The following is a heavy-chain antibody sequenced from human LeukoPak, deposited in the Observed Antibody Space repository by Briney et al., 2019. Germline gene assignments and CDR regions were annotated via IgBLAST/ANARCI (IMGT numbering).Heavy chain of an antibody. D-gene: IGHD2-2*01. CDR1: GYTLTELS. J-gene: IGHJ6*03. CDR3: ATSPSSTSKDYYYMDV. Sequence: GASVKVSCKVSGYTLTELSMHWVRQAPGKGLEWMGGFDPEDGVTIYAQKFQGRVTMTEDTSTDTAYMELSSLRSEDTAVYYCATSPSSTSKDYYYMDVWGKETTVIVSS. CDR2: FDPEDGVT. V-gene: IGHV1-24*01.